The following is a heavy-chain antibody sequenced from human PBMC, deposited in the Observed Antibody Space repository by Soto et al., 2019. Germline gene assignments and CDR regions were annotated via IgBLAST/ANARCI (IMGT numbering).Heavy chain of an antibody. V-gene: IGHV3-33*01. D-gene: IGHD3-9*01. CDR2: IWYDGSNK. Sequence: QVQLVESGGGVVQPGRSLRLSCAASGFTFSSYGMHWVRQAPGKGLEWVAVIWYDGSNKYYADSVKGRFTISRDNSKNALYLQMNSLRAEDTAVYYCARDGGLRYFDLMYYWGQGTLVTVSS. CDR1: GFTFSSYG. CDR3: ARDGGLRYFDLMYY. J-gene: IGHJ4*02.